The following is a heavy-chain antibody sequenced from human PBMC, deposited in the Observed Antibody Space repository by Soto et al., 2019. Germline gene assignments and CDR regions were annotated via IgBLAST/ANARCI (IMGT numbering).Heavy chain of an antibody. CDR2: IYYSGNI. Sequence: PSETLSLTCTVSGGSVSSNTYYWGWIRQPPGKGLEWIGSIYYSGNIFYNLSLKSRATISLDMSKNHFSLTLSSVTAADTAVYYCARRRKDSFDTWGQGALVTVSS. CDR1: GGSVSSNTYY. J-gene: IGHJ5*02. CDR3: ARRRKDSFDT. V-gene: IGHV4-39*02.